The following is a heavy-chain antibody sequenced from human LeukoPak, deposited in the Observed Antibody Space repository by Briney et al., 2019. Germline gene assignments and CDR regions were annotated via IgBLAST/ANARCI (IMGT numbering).Heavy chain of an antibody. CDR2: IYVTGN. D-gene: IGHD3-16*02. Sequence: PSETLSLTCTVSGGSLGTYYWSWVRQSPGKGLEWIGYIYVTGNRYNPYLQSRVTISVDTSRNQFFLKMSSVTAADTAVYYCARHIGGGIEDMDVWGKGTKVTVSS. V-gene: IGHV4-59*08. CDR3: ARHIGGGIEDMDV. CDR1: GGSLGTYY. J-gene: IGHJ6*03.